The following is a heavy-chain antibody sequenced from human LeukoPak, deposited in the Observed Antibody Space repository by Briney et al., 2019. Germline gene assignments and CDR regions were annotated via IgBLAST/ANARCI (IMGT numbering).Heavy chain of an antibody. V-gene: IGHV1-46*01. CDR1: GYTFTSYY. CDR3: ARDRLDIVVVVAATLDYGMDV. D-gene: IGHD2-15*01. J-gene: IGHJ6*02. CDR2: IKPSGGST. Sequence: ASVKVSCKASGYTFTSYYMHWVRQAPGQGLEWMGIIKPSGGSTSYAQKFQGRVTMTRDTSTSTVYMELSSLRSEDTAVYYCARDRLDIVVVVAATLDYGMDVWGQGTTVTVSS.